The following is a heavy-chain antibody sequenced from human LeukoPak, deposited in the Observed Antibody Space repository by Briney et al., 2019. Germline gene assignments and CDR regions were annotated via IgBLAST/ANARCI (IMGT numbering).Heavy chain of an antibody. CDR2: INHSGST. J-gene: IGHJ4*02. CDR3: ARGGDSYGHLFDY. V-gene: IGHV4-34*01. CDR1: GGSISSYY. Sequence: SETLSLTCTVSGGSISSYYWSWIRQPPGKGLEWIGEINHSGSTNYNPSLKSRVTISVDTSKNQFSLKLSSVTAADTAVYYCARGGDSYGHLFDYWGQGTLVTVSS. D-gene: IGHD5-18*01.